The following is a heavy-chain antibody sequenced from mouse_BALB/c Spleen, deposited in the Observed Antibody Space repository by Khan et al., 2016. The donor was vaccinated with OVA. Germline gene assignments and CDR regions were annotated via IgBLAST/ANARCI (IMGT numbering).Heavy chain of an antibody. V-gene: IGHV1-52*01. CDR1: GYTFTSYW. J-gene: IGHJ3*01. CDR3: ARNPFAY. Sequence: VQLKESGTELVRPVTSVKLSCKASGYTFTSYWMNWIKQRPEQGLEWIGRIDPYDSETHYNQKFKDKATLTVDKSSNTAYMQLTSLTSEDSAVYYCARNPFAYWGQGTLVTVSA. CDR2: IDPYDSET.